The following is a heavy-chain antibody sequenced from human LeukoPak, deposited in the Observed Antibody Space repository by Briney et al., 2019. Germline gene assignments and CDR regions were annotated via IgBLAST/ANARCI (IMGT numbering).Heavy chain of an antibody. CDR3: ARATSDAFDI. CDR1: GFTVSSNS. CDR2: IYSGGNT. Sequence: GGSLRLSCAASGFTVSSNSMNWVRQAPGKGLEWVSVIYSGGNTFYVDSVRGRFTISRDNSKNTLYLQMNSLRAEDTAVYYCARATSDAFDIWGQGTMVTVSS. V-gene: IGHV3-53*01. J-gene: IGHJ3*02.